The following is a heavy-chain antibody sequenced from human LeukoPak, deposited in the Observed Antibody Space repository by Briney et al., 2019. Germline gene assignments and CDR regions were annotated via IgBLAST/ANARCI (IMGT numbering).Heavy chain of an antibody. D-gene: IGHD4-23*01. Sequence: GASVKVSCKASGYTFTSYGISWVRQAPGQGLEWMGWISAYNGNTNYAQKLQGRVTMTTDTSTSTAYMELRSLRSDDTAVYYCARASAWVVTRENYFDYWGQGTLVTVSS. CDR3: ARASAWVVTRENYFDY. CDR2: ISAYNGNT. CDR1: GYTFTSYG. J-gene: IGHJ4*02. V-gene: IGHV1-18*01.